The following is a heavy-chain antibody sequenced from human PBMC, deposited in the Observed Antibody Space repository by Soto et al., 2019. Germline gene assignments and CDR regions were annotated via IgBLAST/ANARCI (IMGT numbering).Heavy chain of an antibody. J-gene: IGHJ4*02. Sequence: GASVKVSCKVSGYTFTDYFIHWVRQDPRQGLEWMGWINPNSGGTNYAQKFQGWVTMTRDTSIRTAYMELGRLKSDDTAVYYCARGESSGINMARGGTPLSSKLDYWGQGTPVTVSS. CDR1: GYTFTDYF. V-gene: IGHV1-2*04. CDR3: ARGESSGINMARGGTPLSSKLDY. CDR2: INPNSGGT. D-gene: IGHD3-10*01.